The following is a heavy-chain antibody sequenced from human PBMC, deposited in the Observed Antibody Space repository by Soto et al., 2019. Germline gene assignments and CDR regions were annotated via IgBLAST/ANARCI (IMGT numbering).Heavy chain of an antibody. CDR1: GFLFNSYS. Sequence: EGQMVESGGGLVKPGGSLRLSCVASGFLFNSYSVTWVRQAPGKGLEWVSSISSSGLDVYYADSVKGRFSISRDNAKNSLYLQMNSLRVDDTAVYFCTRRNGAAYALWGPGTVVTVSS. D-gene: IGHD2-8*01. CDR2: ISSSGLDV. CDR3: TRRNGAAYAL. J-gene: IGHJ4*02. V-gene: IGHV3-21*06.